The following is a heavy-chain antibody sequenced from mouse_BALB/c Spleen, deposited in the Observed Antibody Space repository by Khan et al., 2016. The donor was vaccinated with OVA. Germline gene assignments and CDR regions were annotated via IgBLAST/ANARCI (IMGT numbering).Heavy chain of an antibody. D-gene: IGHD2-1*01. Sequence: QVQLQQPGAELVKPGASVKISCKASGYTFTSYYMYWVKQRPGQGLEWIGGINPSNGGAHFNEKFKNKATLTVEKSSSTAYMQLSSLTSEDSAVYYCARSGYGNPFAYWGQGTLVTVSA. CDR2: INPSNGGA. J-gene: IGHJ3*01. CDR1: GYTFTSYY. V-gene: IGHV1S81*02. CDR3: ARSGYGNPFAY.